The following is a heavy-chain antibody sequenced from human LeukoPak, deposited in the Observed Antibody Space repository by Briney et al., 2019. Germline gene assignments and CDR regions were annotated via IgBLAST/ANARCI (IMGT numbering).Heavy chain of an antibody. CDR3: TTDYNYDSGSFYGLFHY. D-gene: IGHD3-10*01. CDR2: IKSKTSGGTT. Sequence: GGSLRLSCAASGFTFTNAWISWVRQAPGKGLEWVGRIKSKTSGGTTDYVVAINARCTTSRDDSKTTQYLQINSLKTEDAAVYYCTTDYNYDSGSFYGLFHYWGQGTLVTVSS. J-gene: IGHJ4*02. V-gene: IGHV3-15*05. CDR1: GFTFTNAW.